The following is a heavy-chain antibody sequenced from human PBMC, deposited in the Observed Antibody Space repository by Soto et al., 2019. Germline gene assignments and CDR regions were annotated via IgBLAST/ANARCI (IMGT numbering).Heavy chain of an antibody. CDR2: ISGSGGTT. D-gene: IGHD6-13*01. V-gene: IGHV3-23*01. CDR3: ALGLAAAGPFDY. CDR1: GFTFSRSA. Sequence: EVQLLGSGGGLVQPGGSLRLSCAASGFTFSRSAMSWVRQAPGKGLEWVSAISGSGGTTYYADSVKGRFTISRDNSRNTLYLLLNSLRAEDTAVYYCALGLAAAGPFDYWGQGTLVTVSS. J-gene: IGHJ4*02.